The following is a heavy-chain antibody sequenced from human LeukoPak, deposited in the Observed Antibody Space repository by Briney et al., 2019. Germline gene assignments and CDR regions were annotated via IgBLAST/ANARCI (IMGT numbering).Heavy chain of an antibody. CDR3: ARDKADTAMFPLDY. CDR2: ISSSSSYI. Sequence: GGSLRLSCAASGFTFSSYSMNWVRQAPGKGLEWVSSISSSSSYIYYADSVKGRLTISRDNAKNSLYLQMTSLRAEDTAVYYCARDKADTAMFPLDYWGQGTLVTVSS. D-gene: IGHD5-18*01. CDR1: GFTFSSYS. J-gene: IGHJ4*02. V-gene: IGHV3-21*01.